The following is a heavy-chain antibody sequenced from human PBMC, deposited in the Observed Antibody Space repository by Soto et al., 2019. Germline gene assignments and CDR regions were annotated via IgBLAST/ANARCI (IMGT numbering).Heavy chain of an antibody. CDR3: ARLGGEYSSRWYVSWFDP. D-gene: IGHD6-13*01. Sequence: PGESLNISCKGSXYSFTSYWIGLVRQMPGKGLEWMGIIYPGDSDTRYSPSFQGQVTISADKSISTAYLQWSSLKASDTAMYYCARLGGEYSSRWYVSWFDPWGQGTLVTVSS. CDR2: IYPGDSDT. J-gene: IGHJ5*02. V-gene: IGHV5-51*01. CDR1: XYSFTSYW.